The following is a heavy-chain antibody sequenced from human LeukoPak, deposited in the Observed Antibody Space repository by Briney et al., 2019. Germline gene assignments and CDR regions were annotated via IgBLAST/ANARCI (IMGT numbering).Heavy chain of an antibody. CDR2: TSDRGDYT. J-gene: IGHJ4*02. CDR3: AKKAQYNGNYPLDY. Sequence: GGSLRLSCAASGFTFSSYWMSWVRQAPGKGLEWVSGTSDRGDYTYYADSVKGRFTISRDNSKNTLYLQMNSLRAEDTALYFCAKKAQYNGNYPLDYWGQGTLVTVSS. D-gene: IGHD1-26*01. V-gene: IGHV3-23*01. CDR1: GFTFSSYW.